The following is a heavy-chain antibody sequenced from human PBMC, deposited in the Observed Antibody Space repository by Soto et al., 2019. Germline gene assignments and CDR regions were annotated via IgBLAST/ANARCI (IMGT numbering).Heavy chain of an antibody. CDR3: VRLYISGFGYSGYDLSYFQH. J-gene: IGHJ1*01. Sequence: VQLLESGGGLVQPGGSLRLSCAASGFTFSSYAMSWVRQAPGKGLEWVSAISGSGGSTYYADSVKGRFTISRDNSKNTLYLQMNSLRAEYTAVYYCVRLYISGFGYSGYDLSYFQHWGQGTLVTVSS. CDR2: ISGSGGST. D-gene: IGHD5-12*01. V-gene: IGHV3-23*01. CDR1: GFTFSSYA.